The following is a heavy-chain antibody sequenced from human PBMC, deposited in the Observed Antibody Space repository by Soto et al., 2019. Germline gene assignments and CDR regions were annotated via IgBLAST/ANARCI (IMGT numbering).Heavy chain of an antibody. CDR3: ARDTRDTAMAMYGMGV. Sequence: GGSLRLSCAASGFTFSSYDMHWVRQATGKGLEWVSAIGTAGDTYYPGSVKGRFTISRENAKNSLYLQMNSLRAEDTAVYYCARDTRDTAMAMYGMGVWGQGTTVTVSS. V-gene: IGHV3-13*01. J-gene: IGHJ6*02. CDR2: IGTAGDT. CDR1: GFTFSSYD. D-gene: IGHD5-18*01.